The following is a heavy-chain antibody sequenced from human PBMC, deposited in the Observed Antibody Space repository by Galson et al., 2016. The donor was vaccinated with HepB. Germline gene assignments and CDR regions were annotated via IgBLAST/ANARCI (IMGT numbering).Heavy chain of an antibody. V-gene: IGHV3-33*08. J-gene: IGHJ4*02. Sequence: SLRLSCAASGFTFSSYGMHWVRQAPGKGLEWVAIIWYDGSRKEYADFVKGRFTISRDDSKNTLYLQMNNLGAEDTAVYYRARDLSLGSGSDWGQGTLVTVSS. CDR1: GFTFSSYG. D-gene: IGHD3-10*01. CDR3: ARDLSLGSGSD. CDR2: IWYDGSRK.